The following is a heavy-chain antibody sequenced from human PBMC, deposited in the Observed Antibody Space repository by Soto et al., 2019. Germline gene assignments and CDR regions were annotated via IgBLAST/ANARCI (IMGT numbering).Heavy chain of an antibody. CDR2: IYYSGST. J-gene: IGHJ4*02. Sequence: QLQLQESGPGLLTPSETLSLTCTVSGGSISNSNYYWGWIRQPPGKGLEWIGSIYYSGSTYYNPSLKSRVTISLDTSKNQFSLNLRSVTAADTAVYYCARQIYDFVWGTYRPFYFDYWGQGTLVTVSS. V-gene: IGHV4-39*01. D-gene: IGHD3-16*02. CDR1: GGSISNSNYY. CDR3: ARQIYDFVWGTYRPFYFDY.